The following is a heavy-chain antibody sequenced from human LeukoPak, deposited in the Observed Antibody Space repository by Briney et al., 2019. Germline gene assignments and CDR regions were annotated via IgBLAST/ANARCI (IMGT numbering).Heavy chain of an antibody. Sequence: GGSLRLSCGASGFTFSSYWMHWVRQAPGKGLVWISRINSDGSTTSYADSVKGRFTISRDNAKNTLYLQMNSLRAEDTAVYYCARDRAAAGTGWFDPWGQGTLVTVSS. CDR3: ARDRAAAGTGWFDP. V-gene: IGHV3-74*01. D-gene: IGHD6-13*01. J-gene: IGHJ5*02. CDR2: INSDGSTT. CDR1: GFTFSSYW.